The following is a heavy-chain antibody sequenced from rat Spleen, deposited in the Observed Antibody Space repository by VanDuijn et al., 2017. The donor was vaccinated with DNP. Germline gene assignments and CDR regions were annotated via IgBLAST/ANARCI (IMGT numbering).Heavy chain of an antibody. CDR1: GYSITSCCR. D-gene: IGHD1-11*01. Sequence: EVQLQESGPGLVKPSQSLSLTCSVTGYSITSCCRWTWIRKFPGNKLEWMGSVNSAGSTHYNPSLKSRISITRDTSKNQFFLQVISVTPEDTATYYCARMHYGCDNWGQGVMVTVSS. CDR3: ARMHYGCDN. CDR2: VNSAGST. J-gene: IGHJ2*01. V-gene: IGHV3-3*01.